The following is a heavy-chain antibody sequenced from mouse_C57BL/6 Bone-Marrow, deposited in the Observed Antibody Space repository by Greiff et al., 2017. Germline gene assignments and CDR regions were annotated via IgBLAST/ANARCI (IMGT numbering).Heavy chain of an antibody. Sequence: QVQLQQSGPELVKPGASVKISCKASGYAFSSSWMNWVKQRPGKGLEWIGRIYPGDGDTNYNGKFKGKATLTADKSSSTADMQLSSLTSEDSAVYFCARIGNYHYYAMDYWGQGTSVTVSS. J-gene: IGHJ4*01. V-gene: IGHV1-82*01. CDR3: ARIGNYHYYAMDY. CDR2: IYPGDGDT. CDR1: GYAFSSSW. D-gene: IGHD2-1*01.